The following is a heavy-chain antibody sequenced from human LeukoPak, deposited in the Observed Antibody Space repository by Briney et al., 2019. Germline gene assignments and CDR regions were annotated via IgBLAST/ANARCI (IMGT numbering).Heavy chain of an antibody. D-gene: IGHD2-15*01. V-gene: IGHV4-59*01. CDR2: IYYSGST. CDR3: ARGSLHYYYMDV. Sequence: PSETLSLTCTVSGGSISSYYWSWIRQPPGKGLEWIGYIYYSGSTNYNPSLKSRVTISVDTSKNQFSLKLSSVTAADTAVYYCARGSLHYYYMDVWGKGTTVTVSS. CDR1: GGSISSYY. J-gene: IGHJ6*03.